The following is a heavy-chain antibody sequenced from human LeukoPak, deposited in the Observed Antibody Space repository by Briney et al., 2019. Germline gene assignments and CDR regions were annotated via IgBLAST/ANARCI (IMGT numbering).Heavy chain of an antibody. Sequence: PGGSLRLSCAASGFTFSSDAMSWVRQAPGKGRESVSAISGSGGSTYYADSVKGRFTISRDNSKNTLYLQMNSLRAEDTAVYYCAKGVRVTIFGVVKTPFDYWGQGTLVTVSS. V-gene: IGHV3-23*01. J-gene: IGHJ4*02. D-gene: IGHD3-3*01. CDR1: GFTFSSDA. CDR3: AKGVRVTIFGVVKTPFDY. CDR2: ISGSGGST.